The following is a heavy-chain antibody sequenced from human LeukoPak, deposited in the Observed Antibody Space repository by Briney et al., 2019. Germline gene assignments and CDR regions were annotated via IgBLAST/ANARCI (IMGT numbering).Heavy chain of an antibody. CDR1: GFTVSSSY. Sequence: PGGSLRLSCAASGFTVSSSYMSWVRQAPGKGLEWVSVMYSGGATYYANSVKGRFTISRDYSKNTLNLQMNNLGTEDTAVYCCARSVHDTSGYAYWGQGTLVTVSS. V-gene: IGHV3-66*02. CDR2: MYSGGAT. CDR3: ARSVHDTSGYAY. J-gene: IGHJ4*02. D-gene: IGHD3-22*01.